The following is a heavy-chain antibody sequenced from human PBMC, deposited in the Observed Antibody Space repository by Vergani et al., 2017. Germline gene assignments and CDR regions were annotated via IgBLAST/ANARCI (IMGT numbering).Heavy chain of an antibody. CDR1: GFTFSSYS. D-gene: IGHD3-22*01. J-gene: IGHJ4*02. CDR3: AGDRSSGYDG. Sequence: EVQLVESGGGLVQPGGSLRLSCAASGFTFSSYSMNWVRQAPGKGLEWVSYISSSSSTIYYADSVKGRFTISRDNAKNSLYLQMNSLRAEDTAVYYCAGDRSSGYDGWGQGTLVTVSS. CDR2: ISSSSSTI. V-gene: IGHV3-48*04.